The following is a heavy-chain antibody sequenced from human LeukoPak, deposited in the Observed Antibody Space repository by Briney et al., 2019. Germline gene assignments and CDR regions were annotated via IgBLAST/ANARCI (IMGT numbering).Heavy chain of an antibody. CDR3: AKGQNIAAAGTPDY. Sequence: GGSLRLSCAASGFTFSSYAMHRVRQAPGKGLEWVSAISGSGGSTYYADSVKGRFTISRDNSKNTLYLQMNSLRAEDTAVYYCAKGQNIAAAGTPDYWGQGTLVTVS. CDR1: GFTFSSYA. V-gene: IGHV3-23*01. D-gene: IGHD6-13*01. J-gene: IGHJ4*02. CDR2: ISGSGGST.